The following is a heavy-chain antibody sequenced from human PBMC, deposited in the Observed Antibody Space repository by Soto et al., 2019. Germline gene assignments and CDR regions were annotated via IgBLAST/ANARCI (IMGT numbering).Heavy chain of an antibody. CDR1: GFTFSSYA. CDR3: AKDRITIFGAVPVEFYYMDV. V-gene: IGHV3-23*01. CDR2: ISGSGGST. D-gene: IGHD3-3*01. J-gene: IGHJ6*03. Sequence: GGSLRLSCAASGFTFSSYAMSWVRQAPGKGLEWVSAISGSGGSTYYADSVKGRFTISRDNSKNTLYLQMNSLRAEDTAVYYCAKDRITIFGAVPVEFYYMDVWGKGTSVTVSS.